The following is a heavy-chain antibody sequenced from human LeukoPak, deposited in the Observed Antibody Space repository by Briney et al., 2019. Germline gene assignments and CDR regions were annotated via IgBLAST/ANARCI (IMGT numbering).Heavy chain of an antibody. CDR2: IYYSGST. J-gene: IGHJ4*02. D-gene: IGHD3-22*01. V-gene: IGHV4-61*01. CDR3: ARDDSSGPYSWIGY. Sequence: SETLSLTCTVSGGSVSSGSYYWSWIRQPPGKGLEWIGYIYYSGSTNYNPSLKSRVTISVDTSKNQFSLKLSSVTAADTAVYYCARDDSSGPYSWIGYWGQGTLVTVSS. CDR1: GGSVSSGSYY.